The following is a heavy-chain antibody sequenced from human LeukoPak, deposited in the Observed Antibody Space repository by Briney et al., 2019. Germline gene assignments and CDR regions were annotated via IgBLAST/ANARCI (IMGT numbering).Heavy chain of an antibody. D-gene: IGHD3-3*01. Sequence: GASXXVSCKASGYTFTSYGISWVRQAPGQGVEWMGWISAYNGNTNYAQKLQGRVTMTTDTSTSTAYMELRSLRSDDTAVYYCARAITIFGVVIISEFDYWGQGTLVTVSS. CDR1: GYTFTSYG. J-gene: IGHJ4*02. CDR3: ARAITIFGVVIISEFDY. CDR2: ISAYNGNT. V-gene: IGHV1-18*01.